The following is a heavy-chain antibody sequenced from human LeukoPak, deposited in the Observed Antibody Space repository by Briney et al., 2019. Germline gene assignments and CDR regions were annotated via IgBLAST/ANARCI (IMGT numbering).Heavy chain of an antibody. Sequence: SETLSLTCTVSGGSIRSYYWSWVRQPPGKGLELIGSISYSGSTTYNPSLKSRVTISVATSKNQFSVKRSSVTAADTAVYYCARVGEMATIRYWGQGTLVSVSS. V-gene: IGHV4-59*01. CDR2: ISYSGST. D-gene: IGHD5-24*01. J-gene: IGHJ4*02. CDR1: GGSIRSYY. CDR3: ARVGEMATIRY.